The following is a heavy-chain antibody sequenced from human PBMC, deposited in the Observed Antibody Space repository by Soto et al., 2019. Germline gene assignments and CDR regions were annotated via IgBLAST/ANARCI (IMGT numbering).Heavy chain of an antibody. Sequence: PDGSRRLPCVPSGFTFNRYNRHWVRQAPGKGMEYVAYVTTSGDTMFYADSVEGRFAISRDVAKNSVHLQMNSLGDEDTAAYYCVREEASGSSGLTYHYYYNGMDVWGRGTTVSVCS. CDR1: GFTFNRYN. V-gene: IGHV3-48*02. J-gene: IGHJ6*02. CDR3: VREEASGSSGLTYHYYYNGMDV. CDR2: VTTSGDTM. D-gene: IGHD3-10*01.